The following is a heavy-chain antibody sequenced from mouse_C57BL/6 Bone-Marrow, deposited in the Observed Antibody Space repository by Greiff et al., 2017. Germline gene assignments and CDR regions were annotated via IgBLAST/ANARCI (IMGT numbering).Heavy chain of an antibody. J-gene: IGHJ1*03. V-gene: IGHV1-55*01. Sequence: QVQLQQPGAELVKPGASVKMSCKASGYTFTSYWITWVKQRPGQGLEWIGDIHPGSGSTNYHAKFKSKATLTVDTSSSTAYMQLSSLPSEDSAVYYCARPYYSNYWYFDVWGTGTTVTVSS. CDR3: ARPYYSNYWYFDV. D-gene: IGHD2-5*01. CDR2: IHPGSGST. CDR1: GYTFTSYW.